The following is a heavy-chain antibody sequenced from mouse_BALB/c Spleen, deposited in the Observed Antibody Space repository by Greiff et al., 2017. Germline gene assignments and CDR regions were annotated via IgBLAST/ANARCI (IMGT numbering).Heavy chain of an antibody. V-gene: IGHV5-4*02. D-gene: IGHD1-1*01. CDR2: ISDGGSYT. J-gene: IGHJ3*01. Sequence: EVKLVESGGGLVKPGGSLKLSCAASGFTFSDYYMYWVRQTPEKRLEWVATISDGGSYTYYPDSVKGRFTISRDNAKNNLYLQMSSLKSEDTAMYYCARDCGDYGSSWFAYWGQGTLVTVSA. CDR3: ARDCGDYGSSWFAY. CDR1: GFTFSDYY.